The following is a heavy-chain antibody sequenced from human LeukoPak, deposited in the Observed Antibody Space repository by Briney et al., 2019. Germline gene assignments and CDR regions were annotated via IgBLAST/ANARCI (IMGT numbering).Heavy chain of an antibody. J-gene: IGHJ4*02. CDR2: IYYSGST. CDR1: GGSISSSSYY. D-gene: IGHD3-10*01. Sequence: PSETLSLTCTVSGGSISSSSYYWGWIRQPPGKGLEWIGSIYYSGSTNYNPSLKSRVTISVDTSKNQFSLKLSSVTAADTAVYYCARHGKRELLWFGEFQALDYWGQGTLVTVSS. CDR3: ARHGKRELLWFGEFQALDY. V-gene: IGHV4-39*07.